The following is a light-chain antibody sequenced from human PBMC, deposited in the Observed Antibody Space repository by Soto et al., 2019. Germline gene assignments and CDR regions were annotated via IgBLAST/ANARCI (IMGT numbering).Light chain of an antibody. CDR1: QSISSY. V-gene: IGKV1-39*01. CDR2: SAS. CDR3: QHSYSTPGT. J-gene: IGKJ1*01. Sequence: DIQMTQSPSSLSASVGDRVTITCRASQSISSYLNWYQQKPGKAPNLLIYSASRLQSGDPSRFSGSGSGTDFTLTISSLQPEDFATYYGQHSYSTPGTLGQGTEVEIK.